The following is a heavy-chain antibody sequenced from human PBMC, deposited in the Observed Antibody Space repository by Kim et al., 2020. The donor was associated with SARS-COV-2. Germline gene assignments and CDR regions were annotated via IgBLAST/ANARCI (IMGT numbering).Heavy chain of an antibody. J-gene: IGHJ4*02. CDR3: ARVHTSSWEIDY. CDR2: T. D-gene: IGHD6-13*01. V-gene: IGHV4-30-2*04. Sequence: TYYTPSRKSRVTTSLDTSRNQFSLNLSSVTVADTAVYYCARVHTSSWEIDYWGQGTLVTVSS.